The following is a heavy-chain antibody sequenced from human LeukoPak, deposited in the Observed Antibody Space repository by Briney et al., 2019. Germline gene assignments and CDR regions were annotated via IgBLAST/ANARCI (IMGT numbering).Heavy chain of an antibody. CDR2: ISAYNGNT. D-gene: IGHD6-19*01. J-gene: IGHJ5*02. CDR3: ARVAVAGSAPGFDP. CDR1: GYTLTSYG. Sequence: ASVKVSCKASGYTLTSYGISWVRQAPGQGLEWMGWISAYNGNTNYAQKLQGRVTMTTDTSTSTAYKELRSLRSDDTAVYYCARVAVAGSAPGFDPWGQGTLVTVSS. V-gene: IGHV1-18*04.